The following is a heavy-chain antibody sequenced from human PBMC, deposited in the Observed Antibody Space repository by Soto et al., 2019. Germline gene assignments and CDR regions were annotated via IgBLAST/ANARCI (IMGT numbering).Heavy chain of an antibody. CDR2: IYYSGST. Sequence: SETLSLTCTVSGGSISSGDYYWSWIRQPPGKGLEWIGYIYYSGSTYYNPSLKSRVTISVDTSKNQFSLKLSSVTAADTAVYYCARVAYSGYDLDYYYYYGMDVWGQGTTVTVSS. CDR3: ARVAYSGYDLDYYYYYGMDV. V-gene: IGHV4-30-4*01. J-gene: IGHJ6*02. D-gene: IGHD5-12*01. CDR1: GGSISSGDYY.